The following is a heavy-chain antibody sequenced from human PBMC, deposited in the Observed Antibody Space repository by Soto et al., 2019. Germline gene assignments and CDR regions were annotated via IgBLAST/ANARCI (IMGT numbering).Heavy chain of an antibody. V-gene: IGHV4-30-4*01. J-gene: IGHJ4*02. CDR1: GGSISSGDYY. Sequence: QVQLQESGPGLVKPSQTLSLTCTVSGGSISSGDYYWSWIRQPPGKGLEWIGYIYYSGSTYYNPSLKSXXTXSAXTSKNQFSLKLSSVTAADTAVYYCARGYSYMIFDYWGQGTLVTVSS. D-gene: IGHD5-18*01. CDR3: ARGYSYMIFDY. CDR2: IYYSGST.